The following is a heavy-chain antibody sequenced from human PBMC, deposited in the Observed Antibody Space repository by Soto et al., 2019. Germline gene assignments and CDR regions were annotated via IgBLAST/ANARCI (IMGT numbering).Heavy chain of an antibody. J-gene: IGHJ5*02. Sequence: PSETLSLTCTVSGGSISSGGYYWSWIRQHPGKGLEWIGYIYYSGSTYYNPSLKSRVTISVDTSKNQFSLKLSSVTAADTAVYYCARAIKGVGWFDPWGQGTLVTVSS. CDR3: ARAIKGVGWFDP. CDR2: IYYSGST. D-gene: IGHD1-20*01. V-gene: IGHV4-31*03. CDR1: GGSISSGGYY.